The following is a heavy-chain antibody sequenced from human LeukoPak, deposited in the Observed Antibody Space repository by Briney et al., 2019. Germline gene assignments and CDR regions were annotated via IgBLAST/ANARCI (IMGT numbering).Heavy chain of an antibody. CDR2: IYISGST. CDR3: ARDRGTWNDDGFDY. Sequence: SQTLSLTCTVSGGSISSASYYWSWIRQPAGKGLEWIGRIYISGSTNYNPSLKSRVTMSVDTSKNQFSLKLSSVTAADTAVYYCARDRGTWNDDGFDYWGQGTLVTVSS. V-gene: IGHV4-61*02. J-gene: IGHJ4*02. D-gene: IGHD1-1*01. CDR1: GGSISSASYY.